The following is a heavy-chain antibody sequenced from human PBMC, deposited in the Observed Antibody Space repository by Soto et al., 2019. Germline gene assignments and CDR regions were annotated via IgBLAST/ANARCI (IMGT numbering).Heavy chain of an antibody. CDR3: AKARGSITIFGVVAPFDY. Sequence: GSLRLSCAASGFIFSNYAMSWVRQAPGKGLEWVSAISGSGGSTYYADSVKGRFTISRDNSKNTLYLQMNSLRAEDTAVYYCAKARGSITIFGVVAPFDYWGQGTLVTVSS. J-gene: IGHJ4*02. D-gene: IGHD3-3*01. CDR2: ISGSGGST. V-gene: IGHV3-23*01. CDR1: GFIFSNYA.